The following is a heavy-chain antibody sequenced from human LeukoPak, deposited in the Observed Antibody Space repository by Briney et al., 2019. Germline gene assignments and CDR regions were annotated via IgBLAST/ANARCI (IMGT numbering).Heavy chain of an antibody. D-gene: IGHD1-1*01. CDR2: ISGSRSLI. CDR1: GFTFRDYG. J-gene: IGHJ4*02. CDR3: ARQFPAKYNPLDH. Sequence: GGSLRLSCEASGFTFRDYGMNWVRQAPGKGLEWISFISGSRSLIYYADSVRGRFTIPRDNAKDSLFLQMTSLTTEDTGVFYCARQFPAKYNPLDHWGQGTLVTVSS. V-gene: IGHV3-48*04.